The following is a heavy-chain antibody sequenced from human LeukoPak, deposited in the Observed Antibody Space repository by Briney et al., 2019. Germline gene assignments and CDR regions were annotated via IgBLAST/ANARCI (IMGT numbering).Heavy chain of an antibody. J-gene: IGHJ4*02. V-gene: IGHV3-7*01. CDR3: ARGNGVDYDDGTYLDF. D-gene: IGHD3-22*01. Sequence: PGGSLRLSCAASGFTFSSYWMSWVRQAPGKGLEWVANIKQDGSEKYYVDSVKGRFTISRDNAKNSLYLQMNSLRAEDTAVYYCARGNGVDYDDGTYLDFWGQGTLVTVSS. CDR1: GFTFSSYW. CDR2: IKQDGSEK.